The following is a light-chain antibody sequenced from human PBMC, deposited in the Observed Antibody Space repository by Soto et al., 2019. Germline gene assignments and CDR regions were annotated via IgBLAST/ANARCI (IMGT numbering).Light chain of an antibody. Sequence: QPVLTQPPSASGTPGQRVTISCSGSSSNIGSNYVYWYQQLPGTVPQLLIYRNNERPSGVPDRFSGSKSGTSASLAISGLRSEDEADYYCAAWDDSLSGAVFGGGTKLTVL. CDR2: RNN. V-gene: IGLV1-47*01. J-gene: IGLJ2*01. CDR3: AAWDDSLSGAV. CDR1: SSNIGSNY.